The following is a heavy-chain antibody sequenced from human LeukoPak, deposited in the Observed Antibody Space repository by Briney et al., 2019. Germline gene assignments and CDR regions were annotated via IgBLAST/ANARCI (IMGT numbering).Heavy chain of an antibody. CDR3: ARNYYYDSSGYSLWYYYYMDV. J-gene: IGHJ6*03. V-gene: IGHV1-2*02. CDR1: GYTFTGYY. Sequence: ASVKVSCKASGYTFTGYYMHWVRQAPGQGLEWMGWINPNSGGTNYAQKFQGRVTMTRNTSISTAYMELSSLRSEDTVVYYCARNYYYDSSGYSLWYYYYMDVWGKGTTVTVSS. CDR2: INPNSGGT. D-gene: IGHD3-22*01.